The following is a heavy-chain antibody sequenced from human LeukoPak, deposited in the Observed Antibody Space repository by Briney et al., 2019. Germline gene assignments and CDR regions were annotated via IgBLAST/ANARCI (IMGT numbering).Heavy chain of an antibody. D-gene: IGHD2-15*01. CDR2: IHYSGST. CDR3: VRLGRCSGGHCLDDY. J-gene: IGHJ4*02. Sequence: SETLSLTCTVSGGPINSYYWSWIRQPPGKGLEWIGFIHYSGSTTYNPSLKSRVTISIETSKTQFSLKLSSMTAADTAVYLCVRLGRCSGGHCLDDYWGQGTLVTVSS. CDR1: GGPINSYY. V-gene: IGHV4-59*01.